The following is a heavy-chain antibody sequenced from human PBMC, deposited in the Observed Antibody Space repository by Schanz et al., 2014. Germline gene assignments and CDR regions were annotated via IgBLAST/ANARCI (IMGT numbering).Heavy chain of an antibody. J-gene: IGHJ4*02. CDR3: ARSAGRDFLSGYYTRFDY. D-gene: IGHD3-3*01. CDR2: ISAYNGNT. CDR1: GYTFTSYG. Sequence: QVQLVQSGAEVKKPGASVKVSCKASGYTFTSYGISWVRQAPGQGLEWMGWISAYNGNTKYPQKLQGRVTMTTDTSTSTAYMELRSLRSDDTAVYYCARSAGRDFLSGYYTRFDYWGQGTLVTVSS. V-gene: IGHV1-18*01.